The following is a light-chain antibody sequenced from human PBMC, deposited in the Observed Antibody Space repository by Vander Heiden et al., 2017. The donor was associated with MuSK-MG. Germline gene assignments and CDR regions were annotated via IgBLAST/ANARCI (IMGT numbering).Light chain of an antibody. CDR3: QHDDSPPFT. Sequence: DIQMTQSPSSLSASVGDRVTITCQASHDITNYLNWYQQKPGKGPKLLIYDASNLETGVPSRFSGSGSGTDFTFTISSLQPEDFATYYCQHDDSPPFTFGPGTKVDIK. CDR1: HDITNY. J-gene: IGKJ3*01. V-gene: IGKV1-33*01. CDR2: DAS.